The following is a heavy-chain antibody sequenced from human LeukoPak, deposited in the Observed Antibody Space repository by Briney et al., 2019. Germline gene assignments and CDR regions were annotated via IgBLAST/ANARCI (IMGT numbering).Heavy chain of an antibody. D-gene: IGHD3-10*01. CDR2: INHSGST. Sequence: SETLSLTCAVYGGSFSGYYWSWIRQPPGKGLEWIGEINHSGSTYYNPSLKSRVTISVDTSKNQFSLKLSSVTAADTAVYYCARKAGGFGELSSEWFDPWGQGTLVTVSS. CDR3: ARKAGGFGELSSEWFDP. V-gene: IGHV4-34*01. CDR1: GGSFSGYY. J-gene: IGHJ5*02.